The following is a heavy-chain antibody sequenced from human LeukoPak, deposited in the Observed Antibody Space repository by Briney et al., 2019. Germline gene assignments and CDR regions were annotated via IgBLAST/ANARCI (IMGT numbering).Heavy chain of an antibody. V-gene: IGHV4-4*07. CDR1: GSSISSYY. D-gene: IGHD6-19*01. Sequence: SETLSLTCTVSGSSISSYYWSWIRQPAGKGLEWIGRIYTSGSTNYNPSLKSRVTMSVDTSKNQFSLKLSSVTAADTAVYYCARASGGQWLDREYFQHWGQGTLVTVSS. J-gene: IGHJ1*01. CDR2: IYTSGST. CDR3: ARASGGQWLDREYFQH.